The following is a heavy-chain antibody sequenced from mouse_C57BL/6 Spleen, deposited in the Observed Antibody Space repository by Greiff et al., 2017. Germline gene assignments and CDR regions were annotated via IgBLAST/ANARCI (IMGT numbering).Heavy chain of an antibody. CDR3: TRGLGRGYCDY. D-gene: IGHD4-1*01. V-gene: IGHV5-9-1*02. Sequence: EVHLVESGEGLVKPGGSLKLSCAASGFTFSSYAMSWVRQTPEKRLEWVAYISSGGDYIYYADTVKGRFTISRDNARNTLYLQMSSLKSEDTAMDYCTRGLGRGYCDYWGQGTTLTVSS. CDR1: GFTFSSYA. CDR2: ISSGGDYI. J-gene: IGHJ2*01.